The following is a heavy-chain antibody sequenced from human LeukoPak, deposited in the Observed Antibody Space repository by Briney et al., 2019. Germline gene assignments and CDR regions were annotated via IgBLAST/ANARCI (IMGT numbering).Heavy chain of an antibody. CDR3: AKGPLLRYFDY. CDR1: RFTFSSFW. Sequence: GGSLRLSCAASRFTFSSFWMSWVRQAPGKGLEWVANINQDGSEKNYVDSVKGRFTISRDNAKNSLYLQMNTLRAEDTAVYYCAKGPLLRYFDYWGQGTLVTVSS. V-gene: IGHV3-7*01. CDR2: INQDGSEK. D-gene: IGHD3-9*01. J-gene: IGHJ4*02.